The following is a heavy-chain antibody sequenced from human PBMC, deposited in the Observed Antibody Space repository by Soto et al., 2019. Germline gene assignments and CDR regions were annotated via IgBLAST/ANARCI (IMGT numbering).Heavy chain of an antibody. V-gene: IGHV4-4*07. CDR2: IYTSGST. CDR3: AFIRVRRGYDYGTIIDY. CDR1: GGSISSYY. D-gene: IGHD5-12*01. J-gene: IGHJ4*02. Sequence: PSETLSLTCTVSGGSISSYYWSWIRQPAGKGLEWIGRIYTSGSTNYNPSLKSRVTMSVDTSKNQFSLKLSSVTAADTAVYYCAFIRVRRGYDYGTIIDYWGQGTLVTVSS.